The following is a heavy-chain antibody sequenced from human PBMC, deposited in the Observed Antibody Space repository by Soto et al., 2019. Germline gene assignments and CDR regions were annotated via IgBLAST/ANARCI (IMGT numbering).Heavy chain of an antibody. CDR2: INHSGSA. D-gene: IGHD2-15*01. CDR1: GGSFSGYY. Sequence: SETLSLTCAVYGGSFSGYYWSWIRQPPGKGLEWIGEINHSGSANYNPSLKSRVTISADTSKNQFSLKMTSVTAADTAVYYCAILVVLAASEEFDYWGRGTLVTVSS. V-gene: IGHV4-34*01. J-gene: IGHJ4*02. CDR3: AILVVLAASEEFDY.